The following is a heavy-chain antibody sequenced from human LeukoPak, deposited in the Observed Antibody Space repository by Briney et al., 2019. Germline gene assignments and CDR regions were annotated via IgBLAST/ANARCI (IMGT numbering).Heavy chain of an antibody. V-gene: IGHV4-38-2*02. CDR3: ARDHDSSGLDY. D-gene: IGHD3-22*01. J-gene: IGHJ4*02. CDR1: GYSISSGYY. Sequence: PSETLSLTCTVSGYSISSGYYWGWIRQPPGKGLEWIGSIYHSGSTYYNPSLKSRVTISVDTSKNQFSVKLSSVTAADTAVYYCARDHDSSGLDYWGQGTLVTVSS. CDR2: IYHSGST.